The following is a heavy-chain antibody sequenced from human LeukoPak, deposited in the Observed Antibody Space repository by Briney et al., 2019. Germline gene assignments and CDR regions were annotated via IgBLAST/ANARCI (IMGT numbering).Heavy chain of an antibody. V-gene: IGHV4-39*07. J-gene: IGHJ6*03. CDR1: GGSISSSSYY. CDR2: IYYSEST. CDR3: ARTTEAHSWRTRYYDYYMDV. D-gene: IGHD6-13*01. Sequence: PSETLSLTCTVSGGSISSSSYYWGWIRQPPGKGLEWIGSIYYSESTYYNPSLKSRVTISVDTSKNQFSLKLSSVTAADTAVYYCARTTEAHSWRTRYYDYYMDVWGKGTTVTVSS.